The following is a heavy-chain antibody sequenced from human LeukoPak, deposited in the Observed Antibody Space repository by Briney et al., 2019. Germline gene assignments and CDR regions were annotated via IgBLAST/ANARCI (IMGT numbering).Heavy chain of an antibody. CDR3: ARNASSGFFNA. J-gene: IGHJ5*02. V-gene: IGHV4-28*01. CDR1: GHSIINTYC. D-gene: IGHD6-25*01. CDR2: IHHSGNRFESGST. Sequence: SETLSLTCTVYGHSIINTYCWGWIRQSPGKGLEWIGSIHHSGNRFESGSTHYNPSLRCRVTVSADTSKNQFSLTLRSVTAADTAVYFCARNASSGFFNAWGQGALVTVSS.